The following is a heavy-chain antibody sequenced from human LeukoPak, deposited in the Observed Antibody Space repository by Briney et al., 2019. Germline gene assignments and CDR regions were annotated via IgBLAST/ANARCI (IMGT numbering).Heavy chain of an antibody. CDR3: VRGRRVYYDFWSGYIDY. CDR2: INHSGST. Sequence: PSETLSLTCAVYGGSFSGYYWSWIRQPPGKGLEWIGEINHSGSTNYNPSLKSRVTISVDTSKNQFSLKLSSVTAADTAVYYCVRGRRVYYDFWSGYIDYWGQGTLVTVSS. J-gene: IGHJ4*02. D-gene: IGHD3-3*01. V-gene: IGHV4-34*01. CDR1: GGSFSGYY.